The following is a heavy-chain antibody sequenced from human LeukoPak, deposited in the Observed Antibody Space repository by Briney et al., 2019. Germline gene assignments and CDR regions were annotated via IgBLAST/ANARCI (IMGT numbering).Heavy chain of an antibody. V-gene: IGHV3-23*01. CDR1: GFTFSSYA. J-gene: IGHJ6*02. CDR3: AKSVAIYFYYGLDV. Sequence: GGSLRLSCAASGFTFSSYAMSWVRQTPGKGLEWVSAIIGSGGSTYYADSVKGRFTISRDNSKNTLFLQMSSLRAEDTAPYYCAKSVAIYFYYGLDVWGQGTTVAVSS. D-gene: IGHD3-3*01. CDR2: IIGSGGST.